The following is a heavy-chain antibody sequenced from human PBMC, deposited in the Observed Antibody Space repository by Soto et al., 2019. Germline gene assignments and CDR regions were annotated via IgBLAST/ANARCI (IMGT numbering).Heavy chain of an antibody. J-gene: IGHJ5*02. CDR2: IYYSGST. CDR3: ASPLALPVQGLDWFDP. CDR1: GGSISSSSYY. D-gene: IGHD1-1*01. Sequence: SETLSLTCTVSGGSISSSSYYWGWIRQPPGKGLEWIGSIYYSGSTYYNPSLKSRVTISVDTSKNQFSLKLSSVTAADTAVYYCASPLALPVQGLDWFDPWGQGTLVTVSS. V-gene: IGHV4-39*01.